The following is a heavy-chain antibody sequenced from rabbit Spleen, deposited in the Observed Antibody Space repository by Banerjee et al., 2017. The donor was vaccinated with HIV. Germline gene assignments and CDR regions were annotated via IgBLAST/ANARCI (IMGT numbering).Heavy chain of an antibody. D-gene: IGHD8-1*01. V-gene: IGHV1S45*01. Sequence: QEQLEESGGGLVKPEGSLTLTCKASGFSFSDRDVMCWVRQAPGKGLEWIACIDTNDGDTDYANWPKGRFTISKTSSTTVTLQMTSLTAADTATYFCARDGAGGSYFALWGPGTLVTVS. CDR3: ARDGAGGSYFAL. CDR1: GFSFSDRDV. CDR2: IDTNDGDT. J-gene: IGHJ4*01.